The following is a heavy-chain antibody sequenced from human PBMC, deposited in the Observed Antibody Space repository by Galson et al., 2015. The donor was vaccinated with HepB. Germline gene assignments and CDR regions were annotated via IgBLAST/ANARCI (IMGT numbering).Heavy chain of an antibody. CDR1: GGTFSSYA. CDR2: IIPIFGTA. D-gene: IGHD1-26*01. J-gene: IGHJ3*02. Sequence: SVKVSCKASGGTFSSYAISWVRQASGQGLEWMGGIIPIFGTANYAQKFQGRVTITADESTSTAYMELSSLRSEDTAVYYCARDSEGASRAFDIWGQGTMVTVSS. V-gene: IGHV1-69*13. CDR3: ARDSEGASRAFDI.